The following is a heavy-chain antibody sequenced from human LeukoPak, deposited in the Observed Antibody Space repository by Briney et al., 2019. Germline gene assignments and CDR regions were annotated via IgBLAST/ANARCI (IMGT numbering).Heavy chain of an antibody. CDR2: INHSGGT. V-gene: IGHV4-34*01. CDR3: ARGIGGDYYDSSGYFFDY. Sequence: SETLSLTCAVYGGSFSGYYWSWIRQPPGKGLEWIGEINHSGGTNYNPSLKSRVTISVDTSKNQFSLKLSSVTAADTAVYYCARGIGGDYYDSSGYFFDYWGQGTLVTVSS. CDR1: GGSFSGYY. D-gene: IGHD3-22*01. J-gene: IGHJ4*02.